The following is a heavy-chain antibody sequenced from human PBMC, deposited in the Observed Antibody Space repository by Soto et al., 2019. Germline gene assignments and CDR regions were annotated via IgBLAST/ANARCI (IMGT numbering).Heavy chain of an antibody. CDR3: AAGAYYFDY. CDR1: GFTYSSYG. Sequence: QVQLVESGGGVVQPGRSLRLSCAASGFTYSSYGMHWVRQAPGKGLEWVAVIWYDGSNKYYADSVKGRFTIPRDNSKNTLYLQMNSLRAEDTAVYYCAAGAYYFDYWGQGTLVTVSS. CDR2: IWYDGSNK. V-gene: IGHV3-33*01. D-gene: IGHD3-10*01. J-gene: IGHJ4*02.